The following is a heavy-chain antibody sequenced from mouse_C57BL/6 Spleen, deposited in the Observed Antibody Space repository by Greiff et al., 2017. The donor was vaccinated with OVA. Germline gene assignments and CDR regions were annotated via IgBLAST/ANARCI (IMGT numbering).Heavy chain of an antibody. J-gene: IGHJ1*03. CDR1: GYAFSSSW. V-gene: IGHV1-82*01. CDR3: ARTYSKHHWYFDV. CDR2: IYPGDGDT. Sequence: VKLVESGPELVKPGASVKISCKASGYAFSSSWMNWVKQRPGKGLEWIGRIYPGDGDTNYNGKFKGKATLTADKSSSTSYMQLSSLTSEDSAVYFCARTYSKHHWYFDVWGTGTTVTVSS. D-gene: IGHD2-5*01.